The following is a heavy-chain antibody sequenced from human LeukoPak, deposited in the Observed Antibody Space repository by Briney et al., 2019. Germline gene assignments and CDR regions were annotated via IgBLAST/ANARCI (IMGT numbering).Heavy chain of an antibody. CDR2: INPKSGGT. Sequence: ASVKVSCKASGYTFTTYAMNWVRQAPGQGLEWMGWINPKSGGTVYAQKFQGRVTMTRDTSSSTAYMELSRLRFDDTVVYYCARGPRITIFGVVMANDAFDIWGQGTMVTVSS. V-gene: IGHV1-2*02. J-gene: IGHJ3*02. CDR3: ARGPRITIFGVVMANDAFDI. CDR1: GYTFTTYA. D-gene: IGHD3-3*01.